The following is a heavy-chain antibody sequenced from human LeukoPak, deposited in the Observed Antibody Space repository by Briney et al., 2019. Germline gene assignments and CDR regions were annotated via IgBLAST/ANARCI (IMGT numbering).Heavy chain of an antibody. Sequence: GGSLRLSCAASVFTFSSYAVTWVRQAPGKGLEWVSSINNSGGRTYYADSVKGRFTISRDNSKNTLYLQMNSLRAEDTAVYYCAKNWATSNWFDPWGQGTLVTVSS. CDR3: AKNWATSNWFDP. J-gene: IGHJ5*02. CDR1: VFTFSSYA. V-gene: IGHV3-23*01. CDR2: INNSGGRT. D-gene: IGHD3-16*01.